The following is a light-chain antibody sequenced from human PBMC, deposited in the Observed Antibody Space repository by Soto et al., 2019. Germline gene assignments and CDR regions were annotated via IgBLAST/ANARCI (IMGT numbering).Light chain of an antibody. J-gene: IGLJ2*01. CDR2: RNN. V-gene: IGLV1-47*01. CDR3: AAWYDSLSGVV. CDR1: SSNIGSNY. Sequence: QSVLTQPPSASGTPGQRVTISCSGSSSNIGSNYVYWYQQLPGTAPKLLIYRNNQRPSGVPDRFSGSKSGTSASLATSGLRYEDEADYYCAAWYDSLSGVVFGGGTKLTVL.